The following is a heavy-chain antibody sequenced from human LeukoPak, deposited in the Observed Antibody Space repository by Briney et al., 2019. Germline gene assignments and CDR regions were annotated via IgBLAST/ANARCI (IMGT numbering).Heavy chain of an antibody. CDR1: GFTYSSYW. V-gene: IGHV3-7*01. CDR2: VNQDGSEK. J-gene: IGHJ3*02. Sequence: PGGSLRLSCAASGFTYSSYWMSWVRQAPGKGLEWVANVNQDGSEKYYVDSVKGRFTISRDNAKNSLYLQMNSLGAEDTAVYYCARERGRWESGYHHDAFDIWGQGKMVTVSS. D-gene: IGHD3-3*01. CDR3: ARERGRWESGYHHDAFDI.